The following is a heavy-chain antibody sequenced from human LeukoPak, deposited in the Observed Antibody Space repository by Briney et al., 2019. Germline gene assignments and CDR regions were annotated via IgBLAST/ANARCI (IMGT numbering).Heavy chain of an antibody. CDR3: AKFGVAATLPYYYYYMDV. Sequence: PGGSLRLSCAASGFTFSSYAMSWVRQAPGKGLEWVSAISGSCGSTYYADSVKGRFTISRDNSKNTLYLQMNSLRAEDTAVYYCAKFGVAATLPYYYYYMDVWGKGTTVTVSS. D-gene: IGHD2-15*01. CDR2: ISGSCGST. V-gene: IGHV3-23*01. CDR1: GFTFSSYA. J-gene: IGHJ6*03.